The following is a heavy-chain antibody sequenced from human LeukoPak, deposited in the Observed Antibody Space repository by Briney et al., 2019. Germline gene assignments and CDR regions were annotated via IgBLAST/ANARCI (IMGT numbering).Heavy chain of an antibody. D-gene: IGHD3-22*01. Sequence: SETLSLTCTVSGGSISRYYWSWIRQPPGKGLEWIGYIYYSGSTNYNPSLKSRVTISVDTSKNQFSLKLSSVTAADTAVYYCARGGYDSSGYYPHFDYWGQGTLVTVSS. J-gene: IGHJ4*02. CDR2: IYYSGST. CDR3: ARGGYDSSGYYPHFDY. CDR1: GGSISRYY. V-gene: IGHV4-59*01.